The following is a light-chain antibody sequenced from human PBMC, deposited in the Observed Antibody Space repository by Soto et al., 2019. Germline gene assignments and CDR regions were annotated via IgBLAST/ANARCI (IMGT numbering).Light chain of an antibody. Sequence: QSVLTQPPSVSAAPGEKVTISCSGRTSNIANNFVSWYQQLPGTAPQLLIHDNNKRPSGVPDRFSGSKSGSSATLDITGLQTGDEAHYYCGTWDYSLTAFAFGGGTKLTVL. V-gene: IGLV1-51*01. CDR3: GTWDYSLTAFA. J-gene: IGLJ2*01. CDR1: TSNIANNF. CDR2: DNN.